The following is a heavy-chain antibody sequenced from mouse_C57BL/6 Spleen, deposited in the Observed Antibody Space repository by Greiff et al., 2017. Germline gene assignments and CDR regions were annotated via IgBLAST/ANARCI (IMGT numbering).Heavy chain of an antibody. Sequence: VQLQESGAELVKPGASVKLSCKASGYTFTSYWMQWVKQRPGQGLEWIGEIDPSDSYTNYNQKFKGKATLTVDTSSSTAYMQRSSLTSEDSAVYYCARRDGSSYDYAMDYWGQGTSVTVSS. D-gene: IGHD1-1*01. J-gene: IGHJ4*01. CDR3: ARRDGSSYDYAMDY. V-gene: IGHV1-50*01. CDR1: GYTFTSYW. CDR2: IDPSDSYT.